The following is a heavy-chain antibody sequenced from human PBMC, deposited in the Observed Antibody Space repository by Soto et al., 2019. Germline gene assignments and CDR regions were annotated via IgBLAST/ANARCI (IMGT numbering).Heavy chain of an antibody. CDR2: VSAPFRTS. J-gene: IGHJ6*02. Sequence: QVQLVQSGAEVKKPGSSVKVSCKTSGVSFNNNGIGWVRQAPGHGLEWMGGVSAPFRTSNYARKFQGRISFTADASTGTVNMERSSLTSEDTAQYYCARVLYYGSGSYSPYGTDVWGQGTTVTVSS. D-gene: IGHD3-10*01. CDR1: GVSFNNNG. CDR3: ARVLYYGSGSYSPYGTDV. V-gene: IGHV1-69*01.